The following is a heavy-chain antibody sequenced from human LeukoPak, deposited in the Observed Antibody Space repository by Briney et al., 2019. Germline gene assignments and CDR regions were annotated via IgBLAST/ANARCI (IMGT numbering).Heavy chain of an antibody. J-gene: IGHJ5*02. Sequence: GGSLRLSCAASGFIVNSYAMSWVRQAPGKGLAWVSLIYSDGVTHYADSVKGRFTISRDNSNNTLYLQMNSLRDEDTAVYFCARDRAEGKTWVEFDPWGQGTLVTVSS. CDR2: IYSDGVT. CDR3: ARDRAEGKTWVEFDP. CDR1: GFIVNSYA. V-gene: IGHV3-66*02.